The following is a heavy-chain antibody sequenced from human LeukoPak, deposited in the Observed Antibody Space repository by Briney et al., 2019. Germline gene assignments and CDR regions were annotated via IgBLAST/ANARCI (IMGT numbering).Heavy chain of an antibody. V-gene: IGHV3-33*01. CDR2: IWYDGSNK. D-gene: IGHD3-10*01. J-gene: IGHJ6*04. Sequence: SGRSLRLSCAASGFTFSSYGMHWVRQAPGKGLEWVAVIWYDGSNKYYADSVKGRFTISRDNSKNTLYLQMNSLRAEDTAVYYCARDQVDGSANYGMDVWGKGTTVTVSS. CDR1: GFTFSSYG. CDR3: ARDQVDGSANYGMDV.